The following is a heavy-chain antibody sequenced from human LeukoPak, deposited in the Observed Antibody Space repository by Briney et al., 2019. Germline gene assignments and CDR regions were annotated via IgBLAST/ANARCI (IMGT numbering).Heavy chain of an antibody. J-gene: IGHJ4*02. CDR1: GGSFSGYY. Sequence: PSETLSLTCAVYGGSFSGYYWSWIRQPPGKGLEWIGEINHSGSTNYNPSLKSRVTISVDTSKNQFSLKLSSVTAADTAVYYCAFQYCSSTSCHQENDYWGQGTLVTVSS. CDR2: INHSGST. CDR3: AFQYCSSTSCHQENDY. D-gene: IGHD2-2*01. V-gene: IGHV4-34*01.